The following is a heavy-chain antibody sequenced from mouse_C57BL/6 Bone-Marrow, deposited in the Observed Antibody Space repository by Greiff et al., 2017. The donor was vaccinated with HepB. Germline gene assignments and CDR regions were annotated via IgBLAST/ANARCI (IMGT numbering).Heavy chain of an antibody. J-gene: IGHJ1*03. Sequence: VQLQQPGAELVKPGASVKLSCKASGYTFTSYWMHWVKQRPGQGLEWIGMIHPNSGSTNYNEKFKSKATLTVDKSSSTAYMQLSSLTSEDSAVYYCARCSYYGSSFWYFDVWGTWTTVTVSS. V-gene: IGHV1-64*01. D-gene: IGHD1-1*01. CDR3: ARCSYYGSSFWYFDV. CDR2: IHPNSGST. CDR1: GYTFTSYW.